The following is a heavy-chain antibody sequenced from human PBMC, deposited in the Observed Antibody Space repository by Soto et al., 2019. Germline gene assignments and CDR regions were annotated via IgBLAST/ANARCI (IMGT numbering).Heavy chain of an antibody. CDR3: ARQYSSSWYGYNYGMDV. Sequence: ASETLSLTCTVSGGSVSSGSYYWSWIRQPPGKGLEWIGYIYYSGSTNYNPSLKSRVTISVDTSKNQFSLKLSSVTAADTAVYYCARQYSSSWYGYNYGMDVWGQGTAVTVSS. D-gene: IGHD6-13*01. J-gene: IGHJ6*02. CDR1: GGSVSSGSYY. V-gene: IGHV4-61*01. CDR2: IYYSGST.